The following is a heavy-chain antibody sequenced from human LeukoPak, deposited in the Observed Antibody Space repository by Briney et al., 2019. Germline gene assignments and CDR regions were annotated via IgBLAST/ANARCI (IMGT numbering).Heavy chain of an antibody. J-gene: IGHJ6*02. CDR1: VGTSRSYG. V-gene: IGHV1-69*04. CDR3: ARTNYYDRSGSQGPGTFYYGLDV. Sequence: GASAKVSCTASVGTSRSYGITWGPDAPERGVEYMGRVIPILDIAHYAQMFQDRVTITADKSTSTAYMELSSLRSEDTAVYFCARTNYYDRSGSQGPGTFYYGLDVWGQGTTVTVSS. D-gene: IGHD3-22*01. CDR2: VIPILDIA.